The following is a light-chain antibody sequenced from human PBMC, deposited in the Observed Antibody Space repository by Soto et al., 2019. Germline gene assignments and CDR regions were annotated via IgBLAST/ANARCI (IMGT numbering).Light chain of an antibody. CDR2: YVS. CDR3: SSYAGSYTWV. V-gene: IGLV2-11*01. Sequence: QSALTQPRSVSGSPGQSVTISCTGTSSDVGGYNYVSWYQQHPGKAPKLMIYYVSKRPSGVPDRFSGSKSGNTASLTISGLQAEDVADYYCSSYAGSYTWVFGGGTKVTVL. CDR1: SSDVGGYNY. J-gene: IGLJ3*02.